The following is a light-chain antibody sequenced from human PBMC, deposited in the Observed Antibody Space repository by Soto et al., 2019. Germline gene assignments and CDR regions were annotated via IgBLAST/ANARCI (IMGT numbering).Light chain of an antibody. CDR2: GAS. CDR3: QQYGTSPRGT. Sequence: DIELSQSPGTLSLSPGERATLSCRASQSVSSTFFAWYQQKPGQAPRLLMFGASNRATGIPDRFSGSGSGTDFTLTISRLEPEDFAMYYCQQYGTSPRGTFGQGTKVDIK. V-gene: IGKV3-20*01. CDR1: QSVSSTF. J-gene: IGKJ1*01.